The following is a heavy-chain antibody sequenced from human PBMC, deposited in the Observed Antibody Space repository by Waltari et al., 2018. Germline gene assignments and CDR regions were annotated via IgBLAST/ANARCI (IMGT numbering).Heavy chain of an antibody. CDR1: GVTSSSYD. CDR2: SIPIFGTA. D-gene: IGHD3-16*01. J-gene: IGHJ6*02. V-gene: IGHV1-69*01. Sequence: QVQLVQSRAEVKKPGSSVKVSCQASGVTSSSYDISCVRQAPGQGLEWMGGSIPIFGTANYAQKFQGRVTITADEATSTAYMELSSLRSEDTAVYYCARDQVGGSYYYGMDVWGQGTTVTVSS. CDR3: ARDQVGGSYYYGMDV.